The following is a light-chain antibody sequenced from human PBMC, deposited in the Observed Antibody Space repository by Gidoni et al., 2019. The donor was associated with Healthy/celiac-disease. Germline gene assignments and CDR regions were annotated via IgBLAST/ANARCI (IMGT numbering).Light chain of an antibody. CDR3: QQRSNWPPFT. J-gene: IGKJ3*01. V-gene: IGKV3-11*01. CDR2: DAS. CDR1: QSVSSY. Sequence: EIVLTQSPATLSLSPGERATLSCRASQSVSSYLAWYQQKPGPAPRLPIYDASNRATGIPARFSCSGSGTDFTLTISSREPEDFAVYYCQQRSNWPPFTFGPGTKVDIK.